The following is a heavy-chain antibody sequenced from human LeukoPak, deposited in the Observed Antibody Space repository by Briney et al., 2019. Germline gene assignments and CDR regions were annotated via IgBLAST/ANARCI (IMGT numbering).Heavy chain of an antibody. CDR1: GGTFSSYA. Sequence: GSSVKVSCKASGGTFSSYAISWVRQAPGQGLEWMGGIIPIFGTANYAQKFQGRVTITADESTSTAYMELSSLRSDDTAVYYCAATYCGGDCYSAYYYYYYMDVWGKGTTVTVSS. J-gene: IGHJ6*03. CDR3: AATYCGGDCYSAYYYYYYMDV. V-gene: IGHV1-69*01. CDR2: IIPIFGTA. D-gene: IGHD2-21*01.